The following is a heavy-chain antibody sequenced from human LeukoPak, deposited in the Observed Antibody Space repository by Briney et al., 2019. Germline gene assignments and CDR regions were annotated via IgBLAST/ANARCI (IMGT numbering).Heavy chain of an antibody. CDR3: AKGPYSGYDQKTHFDY. CDR1: GYTFTSYD. V-gene: IGHV1-8*03. D-gene: IGHD5-12*01. CDR2: MNPNSGNT. J-gene: IGHJ4*02. Sequence: ASVKVSCKASGYTFTSYDINWVRQATGQGLEWMGWMNPNSGNTGYAQKFQGRVTITRNTSISTAYMDLSSLRSEDTAVYYCAKGPYSGYDQKTHFDYWGQGTLVTVSS.